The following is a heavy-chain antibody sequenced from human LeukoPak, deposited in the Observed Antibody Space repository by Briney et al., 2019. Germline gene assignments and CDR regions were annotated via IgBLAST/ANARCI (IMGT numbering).Heavy chain of an antibody. D-gene: IGHD2-15*01. V-gene: IGHV3-33*01. CDR1: GFTFSSYG. CDR3: ARDIVHCSGGSCYSLGWFFDL. J-gene: IGHJ2*01. CDR2: IWYDGSNK. Sequence: GGSLRLSCAASGFTFSSYGMHWVRQAPGKGLEWVAVIWYDGSNKYYADSVKGRFTISRDNSKNTLYLQMNSLRAEDTAVYYCARDIVHCSGGSCYSLGWFFDLWGRGPLVTVSS.